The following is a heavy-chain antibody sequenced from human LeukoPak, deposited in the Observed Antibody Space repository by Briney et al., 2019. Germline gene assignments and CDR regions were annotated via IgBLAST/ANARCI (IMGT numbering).Heavy chain of an antibody. Sequence: SETLSLTCTVSGGSISSNSYYWGWIRQPPGEGLEWVGSIYYNGNTFHNPSLKSRVTISVDTSKNQFSLEVTSVTAEDTAVYYCVRHDGRGGSTMGALDSWGQGSLVTVSS. J-gene: IGHJ4*02. D-gene: IGHD5/OR15-5a*01. V-gene: IGHV4-39*01. CDR1: GGSISSNSYY. CDR3: VRHDGRGGSTMGALDS. CDR2: IYYNGNT.